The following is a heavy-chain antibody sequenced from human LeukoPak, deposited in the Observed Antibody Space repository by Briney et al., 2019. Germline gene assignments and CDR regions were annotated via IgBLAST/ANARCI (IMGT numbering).Heavy chain of an antibody. CDR3: ARLGGSSWMSDY. CDR2: IYYSGST. CDR1: GGSVSSSGYY. V-gene: IGHV4-39*01. J-gene: IGHJ4*02. Sequence: PSETLSLTCTVSGGSVSSSGYYWTWIRQPPGKGLEWIGSIYYSGSTYYNPSLKSRVTISVDTSKNQFSLRLRSVTAADTAVYHCARLGGSSWMSDYWGQGTLVTVSS. D-gene: IGHD6-13*01.